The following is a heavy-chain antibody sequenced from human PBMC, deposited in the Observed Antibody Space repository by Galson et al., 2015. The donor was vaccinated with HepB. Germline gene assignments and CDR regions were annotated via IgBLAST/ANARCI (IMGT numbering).Heavy chain of an antibody. Sequence: SLRLSCAASGFTFSSYAMHWVRQAPGKGLEYVSAISSNGGSTYYADSVKGRFTISSNNSKKTLYLQMSSLSAEDMAVYYCVKADFYCSSTSCYFYTFDIWGQGTMFTVSS. J-gene: IGHJ3*02. D-gene: IGHD2-2*01. CDR1: GFTFSSYA. CDR3: VKADFYCSSTSCYFYTFDI. CDR2: ISSNGGST. V-gene: IGHV3-64D*06.